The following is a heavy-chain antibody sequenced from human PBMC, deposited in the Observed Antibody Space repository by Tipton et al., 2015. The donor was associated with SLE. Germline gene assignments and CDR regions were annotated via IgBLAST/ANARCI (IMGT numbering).Heavy chain of an antibody. Sequence: SLRLSCAASGFTFSDYYMSWIRPAPGKGLEWVSYIGNSDSTGYYADSVKGRFTISRDNAKNSLCLKMNILRAEDTAVYYWARDTLTLRGPLDVWGQGTTVTVSS. V-gene: IGHV3-11*04. J-gene: IGHJ6*02. CDR2: IGNSDSTG. CDR1: GFTFSDYY. CDR3: ARDTLTLRGPLDV.